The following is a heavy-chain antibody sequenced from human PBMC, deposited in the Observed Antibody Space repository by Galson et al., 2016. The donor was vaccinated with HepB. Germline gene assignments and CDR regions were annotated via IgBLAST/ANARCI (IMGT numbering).Heavy chain of an antibody. CDR3: AHFYYGLDV. CDR2: IFWDDDK. V-gene: IGHV2-5*02. J-gene: IGHJ6*02. Sequence: PALVKPTQTLTLTCTFSGFSLTTSGVGVGWIRQPPGKTLEWLTLIFWDDDKRYNPSLKSRLTIAKDSSENQVVLRMTNVDPVDTATYYCAHFYYGLDVWGQETTVTVSS. CDR1: GFSLTTSGVG.